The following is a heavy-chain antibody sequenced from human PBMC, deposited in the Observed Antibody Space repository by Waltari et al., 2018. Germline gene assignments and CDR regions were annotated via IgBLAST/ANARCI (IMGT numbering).Heavy chain of an antibody. V-gene: IGHV3-53*01. Sequence: EVQLVESGGGLIQPGGSLRLSCAASGFTVSSNYMSWVRQAPGKGLEWVSVIYSGVSTYYADSVKGRFTISRDNSKNTLYLQMNSLRAEDTAVYYCAMAGRGGAGTGNYFDYWGQGTLVTVSS. CDR2: IYSGVST. CDR1: GFTVSSNY. D-gene: IGHD6-19*01. J-gene: IGHJ4*02. CDR3: AMAGRGGAGTGNYFDY.